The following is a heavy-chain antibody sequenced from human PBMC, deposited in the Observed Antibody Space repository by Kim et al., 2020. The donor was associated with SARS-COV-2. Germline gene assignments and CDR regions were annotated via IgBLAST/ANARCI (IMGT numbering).Heavy chain of an antibody. J-gene: IGHJ1*01. CDR2: IKPDGSEK. V-gene: IGHV3-7*01. Sequence: GGSLRLSCAASGFTLSGHWMTWVRQAPGKGLEWVAHIKPDGSEKSYAESVKGRFTISSANAEKSVSLQMNSLRAEDTATSYCARGTVNLLLCGHGNLVT. D-gene: IGHD1-26*01. CDR1: GFTLSGHW. CDR3: ARGTVNLLL.